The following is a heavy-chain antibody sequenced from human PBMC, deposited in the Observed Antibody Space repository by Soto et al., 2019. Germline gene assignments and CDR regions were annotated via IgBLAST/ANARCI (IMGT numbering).Heavy chain of an antibody. CDR3: ERDRCSSTSCRWFDP. Sequence: ASVKVSCKASGYTFTSYAMHWVRQAPGQRLEWMGWINAGNGNTKYSQKFQGRVTITRDTSASTAYMELSSLRSEDTAVYYCERDRCSSTSCRWFDPWGQGTLVTVS. J-gene: IGHJ5*02. CDR1: GYTFTSYA. V-gene: IGHV1-3*01. CDR2: INAGNGNT. D-gene: IGHD2-2*01.